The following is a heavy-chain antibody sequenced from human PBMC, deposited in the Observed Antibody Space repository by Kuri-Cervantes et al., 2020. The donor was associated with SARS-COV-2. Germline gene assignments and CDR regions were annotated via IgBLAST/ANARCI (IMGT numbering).Heavy chain of an antibody. J-gene: IGHJ4*02. CDR2: ISGSGGST. CDR3: AKDPYDFWSGYYLYYFDY. V-gene: IGHV3-23*01. D-gene: IGHD3-3*01. Sequence: ETLSLTCAASGFTFSSYAMSWVRQAPGKGLEWVSAISGSGGSTYYADSVKGRLTISRDNSKNTLYLQMNSLRAEDTAVYYCAKDPYDFWSGYYLYYFDYWGQGTLVTVSS. CDR1: GFTFSSYA.